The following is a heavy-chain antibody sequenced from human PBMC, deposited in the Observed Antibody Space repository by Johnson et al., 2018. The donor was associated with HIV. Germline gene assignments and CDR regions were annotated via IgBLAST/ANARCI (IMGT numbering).Heavy chain of an antibody. CDR2: IKQDGSQK. D-gene: IGHD6-13*01. CDR1: GFTFSNYD. CDR3: ARELGGSSLPFGAFDI. Sequence: VQLVESGGGLVQPGGSLRLSCAASGFTFSNYDMHWVRQTAGRRLEWVANIKQDGSQKYYVYSVKGRFTISRDNAKNSVYLQMNSLRAEDTAVYYGARELGGSSLPFGAFDIWGQGTMVTVSS. J-gene: IGHJ3*02. V-gene: IGHV3-7*05.